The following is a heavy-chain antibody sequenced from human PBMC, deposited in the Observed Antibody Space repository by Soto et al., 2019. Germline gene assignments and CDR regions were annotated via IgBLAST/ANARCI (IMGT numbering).Heavy chain of an antibody. CDR2: ISYDGSNK. V-gene: IGHV3-30*18. D-gene: IGHD3-3*01. Sequence: GGSLRLSCAASGFTFSSYGMHWVRQAPGKGLEWVAVISYDGSNKYYADSVKGRFTISRDNSKNTLYLQMNSLRAEDTAVYYCAKGDYDFWSGPFDYWGQGTLVTVSS. CDR1: GFTFSSYG. CDR3: AKGDYDFWSGPFDY. J-gene: IGHJ4*02.